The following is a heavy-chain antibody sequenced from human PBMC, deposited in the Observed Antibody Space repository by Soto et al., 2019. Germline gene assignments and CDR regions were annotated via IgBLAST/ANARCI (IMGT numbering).Heavy chain of an antibody. D-gene: IGHD3-22*01. CDR2: FDPEDGET. CDR1: GYTLTELS. J-gene: IGHJ4*02. Sequence: ASVKVSCKVSGYTLTELSMHWVRQAPGKGLEWMGGFDPEDGETIYAQKFQGRVTMTEDTSTDTAYMELGSLRSEDTAVYYCAPWYYYDSSGYFDYWGQGTLVTVSS. CDR3: APWYYYDSSGYFDY. V-gene: IGHV1-24*01.